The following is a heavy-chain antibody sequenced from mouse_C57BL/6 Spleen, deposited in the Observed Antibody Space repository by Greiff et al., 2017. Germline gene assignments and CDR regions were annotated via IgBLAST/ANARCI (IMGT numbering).Heavy chain of an antibody. CDR3: ALQLEGYAMDY. CDR2: IWSGGST. D-gene: IGHD4-1*02. Sequence: VKVVESGPGLVQPSQSLSITCTVSGFSLTSYGVHWVRQSPGKGLEWLGVIWSGGSTDYNAAFISRLSISKDNSKSQVFFKMNSLQADDTAIYYCALQLEGYAMDYWGQGTSVTVSS. V-gene: IGHV2-2*01. J-gene: IGHJ4*01. CDR1: GFSLTSYG.